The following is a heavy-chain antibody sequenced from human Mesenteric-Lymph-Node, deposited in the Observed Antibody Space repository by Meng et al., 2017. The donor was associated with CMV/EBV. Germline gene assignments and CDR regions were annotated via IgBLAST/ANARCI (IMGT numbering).Heavy chain of an antibody. CDR1: GFTFSSYS. V-gene: IGHV3-NL1*01. CDR2: VYSGGSST. J-gene: IGHJ6*02. Sequence: GGSLRLSCAASGFTFSSYSMNWVRQAPGKGLEWVSVVYSGGSSTFYADSVKGRFTISRDNSKNTLYLQMNSLRAEDTAVYYCANRRDYGDYYYYGMDVWGHGTTVTVSS. D-gene: IGHD4-17*01. CDR3: ANRRDYGDYYYYGMDV.